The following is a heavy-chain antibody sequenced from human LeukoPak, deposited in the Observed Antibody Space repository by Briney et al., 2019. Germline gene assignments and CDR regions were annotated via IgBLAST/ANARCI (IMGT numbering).Heavy chain of an antibody. CDR3: ARSPGWLQQYYFDY. D-gene: IGHD5-24*01. V-gene: IGHV3-66*01. CDR1: EFTVSSNY. J-gene: IGHJ4*02. CDR2: IYSGGST. Sequence: GGSLRLSCAASEFTVSSNYMSWVRQAPGKGLEWVSVIYSGGSTYYADSVKGRFTISRDNSKNTLYLQMNSLRAEDTAVYYCARSPGWLQQYYFDYWGQGTLVTVSS.